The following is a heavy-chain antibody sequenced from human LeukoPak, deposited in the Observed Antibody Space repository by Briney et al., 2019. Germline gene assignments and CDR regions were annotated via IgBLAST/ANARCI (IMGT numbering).Heavy chain of an antibody. CDR3: ACYSLAASGKSGILGY. Sequence: GESLQISCKGSGYTFTSYWIAWVRQIPGKGLECMGMIYPGDSDTRYSPSFQAQVTISADRSSSTAYLQWTSLKASDTAMYYCACYSLAASGKSGILGYWGQGTLVIVSS. CDR2: IYPGDSDT. J-gene: IGHJ4*02. V-gene: IGHV5-51*01. D-gene: IGHD6-13*01. CDR1: GYTFTSYW.